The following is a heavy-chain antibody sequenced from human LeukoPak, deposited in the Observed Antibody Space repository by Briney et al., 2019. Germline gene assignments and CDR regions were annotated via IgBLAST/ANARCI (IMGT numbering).Heavy chain of an antibody. D-gene: IGHD3-16*01. V-gene: IGHV3-30-3*01. CDR1: GFIFSTYA. J-gene: IGHJ4*02. CDR2: TSDDGSNT. CDR3: ARGSYKRNDYHPHLAY. Sequence: GGSLSPSRAASGFIFSTYAMHWVRQAPGKGLDWVAVTSDDGSNTYYADSVKGRFTISRDNSKNALYLQTNSLRAEDMAIYYCARGSYKRNDYHPHLAYCDQGTLVTVSS.